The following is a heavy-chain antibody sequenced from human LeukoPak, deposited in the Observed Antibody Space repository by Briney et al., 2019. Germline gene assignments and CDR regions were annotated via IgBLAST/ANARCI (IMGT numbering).Heavy chain of an antibody. V-gene: IGHV1-69*04. CDR1: GGTFSSYA. J-gene: IGHJ5*02. D-gene: IGHD3-9*01. CDR2: IIPILGIA. CDR3: AREVTYDILTGNWFDP. Sequence: ASVKVSCKASGGTFSSYAISWVRQAPGQGLEWMGRIIPILGIANYAQKFQGRVTITADKSTSTAYMELSSLRSEDTAVYYCAREVTYDILTGNWFDPWGQGTLVTVSS.